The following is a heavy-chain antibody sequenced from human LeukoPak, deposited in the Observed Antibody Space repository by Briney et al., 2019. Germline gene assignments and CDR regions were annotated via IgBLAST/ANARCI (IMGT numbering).Heavy chain of an antibody. CDR1: GYSFTGHY. CDR2: INPKSGGT. V-gene: IGHV1-2*02. CDR3: ARNLWFGESSDAFVR. Sequence: ASVKVSCKASGYSFTGHYMHWVRPAPGQGLEWMGWINPKSGGTNYAQQFQGRVTMTRDTSISTAYMDMSSLRSDDPAGYYCARNLWFGESSDAFVRWGQGTMVTVSS. J-gene: IGHJ3*02. D-gene: IGHD3-10*01.